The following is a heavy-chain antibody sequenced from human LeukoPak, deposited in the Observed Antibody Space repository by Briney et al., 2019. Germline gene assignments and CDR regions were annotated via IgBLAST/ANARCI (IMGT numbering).Heavy chain of an antibody. CDR2: IYPGDSDT. J-gene: IGHJ4*02. CDR1: GYSFTTYW. V-gene: IGHV5-51*01. Sequence: GESLKISCKGSGYSFTTYWIGWVRQMPGKGLEWMGIIYPGDSDTRYSPSFQGQVTISADKSISTAYLQWSSLKASDTAMYYCAIPYSSGWFEFDYWGQGTLVTVSS. D-gene: IGHD6-19*01. CDR3: AIPYSSGWFEFDY.